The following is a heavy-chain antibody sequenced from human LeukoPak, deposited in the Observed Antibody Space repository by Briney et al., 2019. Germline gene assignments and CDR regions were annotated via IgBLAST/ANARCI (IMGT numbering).Heavy chain of an antibody. Sequence: KPSETLSLTCAVYGGSFSGYYWSWIRQPPGKGLEWIGEINHSGTTNYNPSLKSRVTISVDTSKNQFSLKLSSVTAADTAVYYCARGPDYGGNSRHLSWGQGTLVTVSS. CDR1: GGSFSGYY. D-gene: IGHD4-23*01. CDR2: INHSGTT. J-gene: IGHJ4*02. CDR3: ARGPDYGGNSRHLS. V-gene: IGHV4-34*01.